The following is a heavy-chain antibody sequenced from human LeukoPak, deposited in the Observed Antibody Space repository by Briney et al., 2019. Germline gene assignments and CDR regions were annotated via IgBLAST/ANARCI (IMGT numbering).Heavy chain of an antibody. Sequence: GGSLRLSCAASGFDDSSSFLNWVRQAPGKGLEYVSVIYSGGTTYYADSVKGRFTISRDNSKNTVHLQMNSLRAEDTAVYYCARAQGRGFDYWGQGTLVTVSA. CDR1: GFDDSSSF. J-gene: IGHJ4*02. V-gene: IGHV3-66*01. CDR2: IYSGGTT. CDR3: ARAQGRGFDY.